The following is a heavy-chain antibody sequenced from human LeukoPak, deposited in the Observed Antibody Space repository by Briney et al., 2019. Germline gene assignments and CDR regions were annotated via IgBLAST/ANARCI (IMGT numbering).Heavy chain of an antibody. CDR1: GFAFSSYW. J-gene: IGHJ4*02. V-gene: IGHV3-7*01. Sequence: PGGSLRLSCEAPGFAFSSYWASWVRQAPGKGLEWVANINQDGNSQNYVDSVRGRFTISKDNAKNSVYLQMNSLRAEDTAVYYCARSLWPEDYWGQGILVTVSS. CDR3: ARSLWPEDY. CDR2: INQDGNSQ. D-gene: IGHD2-21*01.